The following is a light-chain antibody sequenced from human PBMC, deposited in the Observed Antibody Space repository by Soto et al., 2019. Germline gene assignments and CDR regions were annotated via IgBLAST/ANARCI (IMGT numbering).Light chain of an antibody. CDR3: QQRRYSYT. J-gene: IGKJ2*01. CDR1: QSVSSSF. CDR2: GAS. V-gene: IGKV3D-20*02. Sequence: EIVLTQSPGTLSLSPWERATLSCRASQSVSSSFLAWYQQKPGQAPRLLIYGASNRATGIPDRFSGSGSGTEFTLTISSLQSEDFAVYYCQQRRYSYTFGQGTKVDIK.